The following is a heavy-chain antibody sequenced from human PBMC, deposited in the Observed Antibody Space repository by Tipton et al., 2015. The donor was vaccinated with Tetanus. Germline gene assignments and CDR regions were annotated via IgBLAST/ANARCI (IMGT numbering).Heavy chain of an antibody. CDR2: IYNSGRP. Sequence: TLSLTCSVSGGSISSPDLYWAWIRQPPGKGLEWIGSIYNSGRPNFNPSLKSRVTMTVDTSKNQFSLRLTSVTAADTAVYYCARANNEFPKKGPFDSWGQGSLVIVSS. D-gene: IGHD1-1*01. V-gene: IGHV4-39*07. CDR3: ARANNEFPKKGPFDS. J-gene: IGHJ4*02. CDR1: GGSISSPDLY.